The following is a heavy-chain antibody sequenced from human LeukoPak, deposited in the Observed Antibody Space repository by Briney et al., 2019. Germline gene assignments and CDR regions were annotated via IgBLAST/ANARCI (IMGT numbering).Heavy chain of an antibody. D-gene: IGHD2-2*01. Sequence: SETLSLTCTVSGGSTSSSSYYWGWIRQPPGKGLEWIGSIYYSGSTYYNPSLKSRVTISVDTSKNQFSLKLSSVTAADTAVYYCARDLGYCSSTSCMGYFDLWGRGTLVTVSS. J-gene: IGHJ2*01. CDR2: IYYSGST. CDR3: ARDLGYCSSTSCMGYFDL. CDR1: GGSTSSSSYY. V-gene: IGHV4-39*07.